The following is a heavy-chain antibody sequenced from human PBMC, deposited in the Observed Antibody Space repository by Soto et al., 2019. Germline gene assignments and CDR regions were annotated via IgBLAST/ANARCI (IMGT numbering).Heavy chain of an antibody. CDR1: GFTFSSYA. J-gene: IGHJ6*02. V-gene: IGHV3-23*01. CDR3: AKGGYCSGGSCYSDYYYGRDV. Sequence: GGSLRLSCAASGFTFSSYAMSWVRQAPGKGLEWVSAISGSGGSTYYADSVKGRFTISRDNSKNTLYLQMNSLRAEDTAVYYCAKGGYCSGGSCYSDYYYGRDVWGQGTTVTVSS. D-gene: IGHD2-15*01. CDR2: ISGSGGST.